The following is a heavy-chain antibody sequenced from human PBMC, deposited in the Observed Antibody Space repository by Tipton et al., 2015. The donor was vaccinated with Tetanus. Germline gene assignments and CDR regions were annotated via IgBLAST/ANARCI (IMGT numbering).Heavy chain of an antibody. CDR2: ISNGNP. D-gene: IGHD5-24*01. CDR1: RGPISSYY. CDR3: ARGITDGYNRRFDY. V-gene: IGHV4-4*07. Sequence: GLVKPSETLSLTCTVSRGPISSYYWSWIRQPAGKGLEWIGHISNGNPDYSPSLKSRVTLSVDTSKNQFYLELRSVTAADTGVYYCARGITDGYNRRFDYWGRGILVAVSP. J-gene: IGHJ4*01.